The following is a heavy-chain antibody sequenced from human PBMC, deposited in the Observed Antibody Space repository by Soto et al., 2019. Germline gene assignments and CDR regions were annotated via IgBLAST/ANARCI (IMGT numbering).Heavy chain of an antibody. CDR2: ISHRGNA. J-gene: IGHJ4*02. CDR1: GGSFSFSGYY. Sequence: QVQLQQWGAGLLKPSETLSLTCAVYGGSFSFSGYYWSWIRQPPGKGLEWIGEISHRGNAQYNPSLESRVTISLDTSKSQFSLHLTSVTAADTAVYSCARYGGSNLYYFGSWGQGTLVTVSS. CDR3: ARYGGSNLYYFGS. D-gene: IGHD6-13*01. V-gene: IGHV4-34*01.